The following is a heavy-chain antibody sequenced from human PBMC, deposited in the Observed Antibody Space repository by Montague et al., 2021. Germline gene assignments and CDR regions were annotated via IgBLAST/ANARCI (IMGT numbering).Heavy chain of an antibody. J-gene: IGHJ5*02. D-gene: IGHD6-13*01. CDR3: ARVFSSWYVGWFDP. V-gene: IGHV4-39*06. Sequence: SETRSLTCTVSGASITSNIYYWGWTRQSPGKGLEWIGSIYYSGNSFYQPSLKSRITMAVDTSKNQFPLKLSSVAAADTAIYYCARVFSSWYVGWFDPWGQGTLVTVSS. CDR1: GASITSNIYY. CDR2: IYYSGNS.